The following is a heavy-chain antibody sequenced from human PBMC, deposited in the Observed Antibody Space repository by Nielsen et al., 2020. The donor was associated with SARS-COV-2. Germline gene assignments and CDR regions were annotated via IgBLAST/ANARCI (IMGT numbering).Heavy chain of an antibody. Sequence: ASVKVSCKASGYTFTSYAMHWVRQAPGQRLEWMGWINAGNGNTKYSQKFQGRVTITRDTSASTAYMELSSLRSEDTAVYYCATGFIAVAEYYFDYWGQGTLVTVSS. CDR1: GYTFTSYA. CDR3: ATGFIAVAEYYFDY. V-gene: IGHV1-3*01. D-gene: IGHD6-19*01. CDR2: INAGNGNT. J-gene: IGHJ4*02.